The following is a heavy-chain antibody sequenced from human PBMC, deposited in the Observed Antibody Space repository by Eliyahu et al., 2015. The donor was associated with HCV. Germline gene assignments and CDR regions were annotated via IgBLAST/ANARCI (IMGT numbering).Heavy chain of an antibody. CDR2: IDWDDDK. CDR1: GFSLSTSGMC. D-gene: IGHD6-19*01. Sequence: QVTLRESGPALVKPTQTLTLTCTFSGFSLSTSGMCVSWIRQPPGKALEWLALIDWDDDKYYSTSLKTRLTISKDTSKNQVVLTMTNMDPVDTATYYCARALRQGQWLVSKIDYWGQGTLVTVSS. J-gene: IGHJ4*02. CDR3: ARALRQGQWLVSKIDY. V-gene: IGHV2-70*01.